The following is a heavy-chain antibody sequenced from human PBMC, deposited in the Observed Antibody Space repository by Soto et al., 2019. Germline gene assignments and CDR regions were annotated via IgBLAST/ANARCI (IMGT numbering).Heavy chain of an antibody. CDR1: GGSISSSSYY. D-gene: IGHD3-22*01. J-gene: IGHJ4*02. Sequence: SETLSLTCTVSGGSISSSSYYWGWIRQPPGKGLEWIGSIYYSGSTYYNPSLKSRVTISVDTSKNQFSLKLSSVTAADTAVYYCARHVGGQDSGCFDYWGQGTLVTVSS. V-gene: IGHV4-39*01. CDR2: IYYSGST. CDR3: ARHVGGQDSGCFDY.